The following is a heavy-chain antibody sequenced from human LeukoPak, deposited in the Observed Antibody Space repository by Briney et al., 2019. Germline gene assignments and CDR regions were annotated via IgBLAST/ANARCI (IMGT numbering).Heavy chain of an antibody. CDR1: GYTFTNYD. CDR2: VSTDSGNS. D-gene: IGHD3-10*01. CDR3: ARGIVRGVIIPRYYGMDV. Sequence: GASVKVSCKASGYTFTNYDINWVRQATGQGLEWLGWVSTDSGNSDSAQKLQGRVTMTTDTSTSTAYMELRSLRSDDTAVYYCARGIVRGVIIPRYYGMDVWGQGTTVTVSS. V-gene: IGHV1-18*01. J-gene: IGHJ6*02.